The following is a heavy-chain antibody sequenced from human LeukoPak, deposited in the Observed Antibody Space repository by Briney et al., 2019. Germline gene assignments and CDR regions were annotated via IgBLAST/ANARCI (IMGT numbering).Heavy chain of an antibody. D-gene: IGHD5-12*01. V-gene: IGHV3-23*01. Sequence: SGGSLRLSCAASGFTFSSYGMSWVRQAPGKGLEWVSAISGSGGSTYYADSVKGRFTISRDNSKNTLYLQMNSLRAEDTPVYYCAKDLSHRGYSGYDCGYWGQGTLVTVSS. CDR1: GFTFSSYG. CDR2: ISGSGGST. CDR3: AKDLSHRGYSGYDCGY. J-gene: IGHJ4*02.